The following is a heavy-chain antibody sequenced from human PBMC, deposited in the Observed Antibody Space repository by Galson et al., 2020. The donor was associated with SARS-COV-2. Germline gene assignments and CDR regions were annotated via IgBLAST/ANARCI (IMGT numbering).Heavy chain of an antibody. CDR3: AKDRRQYSSIDY. CDR2: ISYDGSNK. Sequence: GGSLRLSCAASGFTFSSYGMHWVRQAPGKGLEWVAVISYDGSNKYYADSVKGRFTISRDNSKNTLYLQMNSLRAEDTAVYYCAKDRRQYSSIDYWGQGTLVTVSS. CDR1: GFTFSSYG. J-gene: IGHJ4*02. D-gene: IGHD6-13*01. V-gene: IGHV3-30*18.